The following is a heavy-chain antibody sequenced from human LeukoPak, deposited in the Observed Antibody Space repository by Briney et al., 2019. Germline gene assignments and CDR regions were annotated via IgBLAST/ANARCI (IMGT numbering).Heavy chain of an antibody. J-gene: IGHJ3*02. CDR3: ARGWEVMTAFDI. CDR1: GGSFSGYY. D-gene: IGHD1-26*01. CDR2: INHSGST. Sequence: SETLSLTCAVYGGSFSGYYWSWIRQPPGKGREWIGEINHSGSTNYNPSLKTRVTISVDKSKNQFSLKLSSLTAADTAAYYCARGWEVMTAFDIWGQGTMVTVSS. V-gene: IGHV4-34*01.